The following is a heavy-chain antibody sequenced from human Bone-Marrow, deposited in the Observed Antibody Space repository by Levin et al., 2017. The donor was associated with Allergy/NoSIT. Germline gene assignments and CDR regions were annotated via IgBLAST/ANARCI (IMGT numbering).Heavy chain of an antibody. J-gene: IGHJ4*02. V-gene: IGHV3-15*07. CDR2: VKTEADGGAT. CDR1: GFSLSGSW. D-gene: IGHD5-18*01. CDR3: ARSRGYGIVRTPPFDL. Sequence: PGGSLRLSCVASGFSLSGSWMNWVRQAPGKGLEWVGRVKTEADGGATDYAAPVKGRFTISRGDSENTVFLQMNSLKSEDTAVYYCARSRGYGIVRTPPFDLWGQGTLVTVSS.